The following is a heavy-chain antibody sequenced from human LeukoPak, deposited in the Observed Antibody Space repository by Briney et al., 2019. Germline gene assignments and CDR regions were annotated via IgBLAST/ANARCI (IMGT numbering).Heavy chain of an antibody. Sequence: SETLSLTCTVAGGSISSYYWSWIRQPAGKGLEWIGRIYTSGSTNYNPSLKSRVTMSVDTSKNQFSLKLSSVTAADTAVYYCARDYDFWSGYYGYYYYMDVWGKGTTVTVSS. D-gene: IGHD3-3*01. CDR3: ARDYDFWSGYYGYYYYMDV. J-gene: IGHJ6*03. V-gene: IGHV4-4*07. CDR1: GGSISSYY. CDR2: IYTSGST.